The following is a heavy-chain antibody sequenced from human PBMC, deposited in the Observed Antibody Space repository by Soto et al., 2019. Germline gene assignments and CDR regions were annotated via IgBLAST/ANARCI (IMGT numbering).Heavy chain of an antibody. J-gene: IGHJ4*02. Sequence: SETLSLTCTVSGASITFGGYSWSWIRQTPGKGLEWIGYINHLETTFYNPSFESRLTLSIDRAKNQFSLKLHSMSAADRAVYFCARGGGSDSFDYWGQGMLVTVSS. D-gene: IGHD1-26*01. V-gene: IGHV4-30-2*01. CDR3: ARGGGSDSFDY. CDR2: INHLETT. CDR1: GASITFGGYS.